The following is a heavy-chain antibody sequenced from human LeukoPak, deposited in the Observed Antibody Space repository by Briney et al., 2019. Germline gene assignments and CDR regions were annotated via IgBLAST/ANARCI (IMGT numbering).Heavy chain of an antibody. Sequence: HPGGSLRLSCAASGFTFSSYGMHWVRQAPGKGLKWVAVISYDGSNKYYADSVKGRFTISRDNSKNTLYLQMNSLRAEDTAVYYCAKVGCSGGSCYSYFDLWGRGTPVTVSS. J-gene: IGHJ2*01. CDR2: ISYDGSNK. D-gene: IGHD2-15*01. CDR1: GFTFSSYG. V-gene: IGHV3-30*18. CDR3: AKVGCSGGSCYSYFDL.